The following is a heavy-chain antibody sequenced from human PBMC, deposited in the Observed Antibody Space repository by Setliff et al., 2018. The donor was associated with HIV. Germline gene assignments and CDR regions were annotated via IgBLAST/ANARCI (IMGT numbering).Heavy chain of an antibody. CDR2: INHSGST. CDR1: GDSISSANYF. D-gene: IGHD3-10*01. J-gene: IGHJ6*03. Sequence: SETLSLTCTVSGDSISSANYFWNWIRQPPGKGLEWIGEINHSGSTNYNPSLKSRVTISVDTSKNQFSLKLSSVTAADTAVYYCARGPRYGSGNYYYYYYYMDVWGKGITVTVSS. CDR3: ARGPRYGSGNYYYYYYYMDV. V-gene: IGHV4-39*07.